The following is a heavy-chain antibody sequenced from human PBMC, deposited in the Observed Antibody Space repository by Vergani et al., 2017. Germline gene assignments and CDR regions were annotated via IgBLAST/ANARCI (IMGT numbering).Heavy chain of an antibody. J-gene: IGHJ4*02. D-gene: IGHD3-22*01. CDR3: ARDRGSSGRPH. Sequence: EVQLVESGGGLVKPGGSLRLSCAASGFTFSSYSMNWVRQAPGKGLEWVSSISSSSSYIYYAVSVKGRFTISRDNAKNSLYLQMNSLRAEDTAVYYCARDRGSSGRPHWGQGTLVTVSS. CDR1: GFTFSSYS. CDR2: ISSSSSYI. V-gene: IGHV3-21*01.